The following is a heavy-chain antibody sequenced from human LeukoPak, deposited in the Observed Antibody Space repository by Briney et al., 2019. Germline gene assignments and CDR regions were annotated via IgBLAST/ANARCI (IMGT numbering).Heavy chain of an antibody. CDR1: GGSISPYY. J-gene: IGHJ5*02. V-gene: IGHV4-59*08. CDR3: ARHLRNNWFDP. Sequence: PSETLSLTCTVSGGSISPYYWTWIRQPPGKGLEYIGYIYYSGSTNYNPSLKSRVTISVDTSKNQFSLKLTSVTAADTAVYYCARHLRNNWFDPWGQGTLVTVSS. CDR2: IYYSGST.